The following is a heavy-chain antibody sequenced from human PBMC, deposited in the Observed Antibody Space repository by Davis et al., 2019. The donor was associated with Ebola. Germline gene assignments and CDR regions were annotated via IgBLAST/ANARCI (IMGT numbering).Heavy chain of an antibody. CDR3: ARLRREDYYYYMDV. Sequence: PGGSLRLSCAASGFTFSDYYMSWIRQPPGKGLEWIGSIYYSGSTYYNPSLKSRVTISVDTSKNQFSLKLSSVTAADTAVYYCARLRREDYYYYMDVWGKGTTVTVSS. CDR1: GFTFSDYY. CDR2: IYYSGST. V-gene: IGHV4-39*01. J-gene: IGHJ6*03. D-gene: IGHD6-25*01.